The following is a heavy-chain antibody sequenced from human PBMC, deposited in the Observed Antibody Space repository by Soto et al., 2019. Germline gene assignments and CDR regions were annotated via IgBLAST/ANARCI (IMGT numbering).Heavy chain of an antibody. D-gene: IGHD6-6*01. Sequence: QVQLVQSGAEVKKPGSSVKVSCKASGGTFSSYAISWVRQAPGQGLEWMGGIIPIFGTANYAQKFQGRVTITADKSTSTAYLELSSLRSEDTAVYYWARGSPYSSSQYYYYGMDVWCQGTTVNVSS. CDR1: GGTFSSYA. V-gene: IGHV1-69*06. CDR3: ARGSPYSSSQYYYYGMDV. CDR2: IIPIFGTA. J-gene: IGHJ6*02.